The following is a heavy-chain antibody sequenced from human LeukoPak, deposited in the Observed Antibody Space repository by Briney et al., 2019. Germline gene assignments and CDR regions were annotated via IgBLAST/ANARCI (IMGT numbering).Heavy chain of an antibody. CDR3: AKGRDRYYDSSGYLQHDAFDI. Sequence: PGGSLRLSCAASGFTFDDYAMHWVRQAPGKGLEWVSGISWNSGSIGYADSVKGRFTISRDNAKNSLYLQMNSLRAEDTALYYCAKGRDRYYDSSGYLQHDAFDIWGQGTMVTVSS. V-gene: IGHV3-9*01. J-gene: IGHJ3*02. CDR1: GFTFDDYA. CDR2: ISWNSGSI. D-gene: IGHD3-22*01.